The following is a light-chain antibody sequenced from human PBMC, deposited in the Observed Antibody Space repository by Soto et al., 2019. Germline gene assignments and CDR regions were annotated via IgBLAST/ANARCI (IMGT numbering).Light chain of an antibody. J-gene: IGKJ4*01. Sequence: DIVMTQSPDSLAVSLGERATINCKSSQSVLYSANNKNYLAWYQQKPGQPPKLLIYWASTRESGVPDRFSGSGSGTDFTLTISSLQAEDVAVYYCQQYYSTSSTFSGGTKVEIK. CDR1: QSVLYSANNKNY. CDR2: WAS. V-gene: IGKV4-1*01. CDR3: QQYYSTSST.